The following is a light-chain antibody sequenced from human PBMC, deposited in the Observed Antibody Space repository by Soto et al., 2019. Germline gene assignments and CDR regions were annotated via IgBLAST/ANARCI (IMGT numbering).Light chain of an antibody. CDR2: EVT. V-gene: IGLV2-14*01. J-gene: IGLJ1*01. CDR1: SSDVGGHNF. Sequence: RGQSVTISCTGTSSDVGGHNFVSWYQQHPGKAPKLMISEVTYRPSGVSNRYSGSKSGNSASLTISGLQADEGPDYYYCSLTTSHTYVLGSGNKVTV. CDR3: CSLTTSHTYV.